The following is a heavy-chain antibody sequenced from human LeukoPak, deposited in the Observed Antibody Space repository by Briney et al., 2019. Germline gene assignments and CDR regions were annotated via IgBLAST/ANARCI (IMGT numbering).Heavy chain of an antibody. J-gene: IGHJ4*02. CDR3: ASGLFYPGPVDY. Sequence: SETLSLTCSVSGGSITYSHYYWGWVRQPPGKGLEWIGGIYYSGSTYYNPSPKSRVTISVDTSKNQFSLKLSSVTAADTAVYYCASGLFYPGPVDYWGQGTLVTVSS. CDR1: GGSITYSHYY. CDR2: IYYSGST. V-gene: IGHV4-39*07. D-gene: IGHD3-16*02.